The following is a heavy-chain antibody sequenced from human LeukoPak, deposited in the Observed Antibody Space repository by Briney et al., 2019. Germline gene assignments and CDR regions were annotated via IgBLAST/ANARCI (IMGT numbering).Heavy chain of an antibody. CDR2: IYPGDSDT. CDR1: GYSFTSYW. D-gene: IGHD3-9*01. Sequence: GESLKISCKGSGYSFTSYWIGWVRQMPGKGLEWMGIIYPGDSDTRYSPSFQGQVTISADKSISTAYLQWSSLKASDTAMYYCARHRPHYDILTGYYSDYWGQGTLVTVSS. V-gene: IGHV5-51*01. J-gene: IGHJ4*02. CDR3: ARHRPHYDILTGYYSDY.